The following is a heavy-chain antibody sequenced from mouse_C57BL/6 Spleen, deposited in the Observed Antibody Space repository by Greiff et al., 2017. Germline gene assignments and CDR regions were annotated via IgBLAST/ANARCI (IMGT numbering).Heavy chain of an antibody. CDR2: IDPATGGT. CDR1: GYTFTDYE. CDR3: TRDDYDRLAY. V-gene: IGHV1-15*01. Sequence: QVQLQQSGAELVRPGASVTLSCKASGYTFTDYEMHWVKQTPVHGLEWIGAIDPATGGTAYNQKFKGKAILTADKSSSTAYMELRSLTSEDSAVYYCTRDDYDRLAYWGQGTLVTVSA. D-gene: IGHD2-4*01. J-gene: IGHJ3*01.